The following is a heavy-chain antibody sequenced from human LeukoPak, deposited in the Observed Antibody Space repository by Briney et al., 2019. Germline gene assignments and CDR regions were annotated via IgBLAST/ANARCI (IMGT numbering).Heavy chain of an antibody. V-gene: IGHV4-39*01. CDR1: GGSITSSSHH. CDR2: MYYGRTT. CDR3: VRHDGRGGSTMGALDS. D-gene: IGHD4/OR15-4a*01. J-gene: IGHJ4*02. Sequence: SETLSLTCTVSGGSITSSSHHWGWIRQSPGKGLEWFGSMYYGRTTYYNPSLNSRVTISVVTSKNQFSLQVNSVTAADTAVYYCVRHDGRGGSTMGALDSWGQGSLVTVSS.